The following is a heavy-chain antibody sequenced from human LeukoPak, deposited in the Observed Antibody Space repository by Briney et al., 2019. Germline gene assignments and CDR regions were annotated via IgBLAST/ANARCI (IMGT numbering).Heavy chain of an antibody. CDR1: GYTFTGYY. V-gene: IGHV1-2*06. Sequence: ASVKVSCKASGYTFTGYYMHWVRQAPGQGLEWMGRINPNSGGTNYAQKFQGRVTMARDTSISTAYMELSRLRSDDTAVYYCARGEGYYDILTEDYWGQGTLVTGSS. J-gene: IGHJ4*02. CDR2: INPNSGGT. D-gene: IGHD3-9*01. CDR3: ARGEGYYDILTEDY.